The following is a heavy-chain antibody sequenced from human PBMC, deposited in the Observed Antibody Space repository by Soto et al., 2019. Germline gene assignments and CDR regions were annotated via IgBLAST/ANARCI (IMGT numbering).Heavy chain of an antibody. V-gene: IGHV1-3*01. CDR3: ARGNLARGEQVDC. Sequence: QVQLVQSETEVKKPGDSVKVSCRASGYSLTNFAMHWVRRAPGHRLEWMGWINGCNGDTRFSHEFQGRVAITRDTSANTAYMELTSVRSEAGAVYYCARGNLARGEQVDCWGQGPVVIVSS. CDR2: INGCNGDT. CDR1: GYSLTNFA. J-gene: IGHJ4*03.